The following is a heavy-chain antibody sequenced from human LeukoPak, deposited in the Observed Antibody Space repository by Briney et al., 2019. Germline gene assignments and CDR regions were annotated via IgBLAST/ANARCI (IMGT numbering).Heavy chain of an antibody. Sequence: GGSLRLSCASSGFAFSSYEMNWVRQAPGKGLEWVSYISRSGDTIYLADSVKGRFTISRDNAKNSLYLQMSSLRDEDTAVYYCARDYASDYWGQGTLVTVSS. CDR1: GFAFSSYE. J-gene: IGHJ4*02. D-gene: IGHD3-10*01. V-gene: IGHV3-48*03. CDR2: ISRSGDTI. CDR3: ARDYASDY.